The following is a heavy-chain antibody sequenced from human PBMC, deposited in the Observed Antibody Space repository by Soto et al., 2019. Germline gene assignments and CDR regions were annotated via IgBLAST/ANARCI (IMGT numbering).Heavy chain of an antibody. D-gene: IGHD3-3*01. CDR1: GGSFSGYY. CDR3: ARVGWSTSMDV. Sequence: SETLSLTCAVYGGSFSGYYWSWIRQPPGKGLEWIGEINHSGSTNHNPSLKSRVTISVDTSKNQFSLKLSSVTAADTAVYYCARVGWSTSMDVWGQGTTVTVSS. CDR2: INHSGST. V-gene: IGHV4-34*01. J-gene: IGHJ6*02.